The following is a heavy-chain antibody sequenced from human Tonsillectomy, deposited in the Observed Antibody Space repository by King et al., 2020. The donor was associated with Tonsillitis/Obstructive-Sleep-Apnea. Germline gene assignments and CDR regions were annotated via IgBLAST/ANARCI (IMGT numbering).Heavy chain of an antibody. Sequence: VQLVQSGAEVKKPGASVKVSCKASGFTFTNYAIHWVRQAPGQRLEWMGWINGGNGNTKYSEKFQGRVSFTRDTSANTAYLELSGLRSQDAALFFCARAPPFIPNIGIPPGCYAFIVWAKGQWSPSLQ. D-gene: IGHD2/OR15-2a*01. V-gene: IGHV1-3*01. J-gene: IGHJ3*01. CDR3: ARAPPFIPNIGIPPGCYAFIV. CDR2: INGGNGNT. CDR1: GFTFTNYA.